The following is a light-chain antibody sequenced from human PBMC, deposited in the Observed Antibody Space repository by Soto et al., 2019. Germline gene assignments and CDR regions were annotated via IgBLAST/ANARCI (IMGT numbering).Light chain of an antibody. V-gene: IGLV2-14*01. J-gene: IGLJ2*01. CDR1: SSDIGGYNS. CDR3: SSYTTSSTRV. Sequence: QSVLTQPASVSGSPGQSITISCTGASSDIGGYNSVSWYQQHPDKAPQLIIYDVSYRPSGISSRFSGSKSGNTASLTISGLQAEDEADYYCSSYTTSSTRVFGGGTKVTVL. CDR2: DVS.